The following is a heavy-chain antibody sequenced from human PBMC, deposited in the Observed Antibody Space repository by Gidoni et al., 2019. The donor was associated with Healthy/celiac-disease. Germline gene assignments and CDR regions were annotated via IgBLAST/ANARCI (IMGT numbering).Heavy chain of an antibody. V-gene: IGHV3-33*01. CDR3: ARTYQLLTMDY. D-gene: IGHD2-2*01. CDR1: GFTFSSYG. CDR2: IWYDGSNK. J-gene: IGHJ4*02. Sequence: HVQLVASGGGVVQPGRSLRLSCAASGFTFSSYGMHWVRQAPGKGLEWVAVIWYDGSNKYYADSVKGRFTISRDNSKNTLYLQMNSLRAEDTAVYYCARTYQLLTMDYWGQGTLVTVSS.